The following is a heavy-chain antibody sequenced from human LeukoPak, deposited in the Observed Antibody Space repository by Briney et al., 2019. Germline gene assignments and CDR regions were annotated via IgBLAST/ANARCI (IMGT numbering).Heavy chain of an antibody. CDR1: GFTFSNTW. V-gene: IGHV3-15*01. CDR2: IKSKTDGGTT. D-gene: IGHD2-15*01. CDR3: TSRSGYCSGGSCYNPYY. Sequence: GGSLRLSCAASGFTFSNTWMSWVRQAPGKGLEWVGRIKSKTDGGTTDYAAPVKGRFTISRDDSKNTAYLQMNSLKTEDTAVYYCTSRSGYCSGGSCYNPYYWGQGTLVTVSS. J-gene: IGHJ4*02.